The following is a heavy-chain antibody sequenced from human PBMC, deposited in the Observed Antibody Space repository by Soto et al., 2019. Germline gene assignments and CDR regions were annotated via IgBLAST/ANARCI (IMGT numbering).Heavy chain of an antibody. V-gene: IGHV4-59*08. D-gene: IGHD4-17*01. CDR1: GGYISSYY. J-gene: IGHJ4*02. CDR2: IYYSGNT. CDR3: ASTVTTSTFDY. Sequence: SETLSLTCTVSGGYISSYYWSWIRQPPGKGLERIRYIYYSGNTNYNPSLKSRDTISVDTSKNRFSMKLSSVTAADTAVYYCASTVTTSTFDYWGQGTLVTVSS.